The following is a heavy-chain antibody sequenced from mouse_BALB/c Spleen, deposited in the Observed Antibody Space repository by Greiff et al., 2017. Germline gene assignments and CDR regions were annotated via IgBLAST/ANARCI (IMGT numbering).Heavy chain of an antibody. Sequence: VQLVESGAELVKPGASVKLSCKASGYTFTSYYMYWVKQRPGQGLEWIGEINPSNGGTNFNEKFKSKATLTVDKSSSTAYMQLSSLTSEDSAVYYCTRGGTLDYWGQGTTLTVSS. CDR3: TRGGTLDY. V-gene: IGHV1S81*02. CDR1: GYTFTSYY. CDR2: INPSNGGT. D-gene: IGHD4-1*01. J-gene: IGHJ2*01.